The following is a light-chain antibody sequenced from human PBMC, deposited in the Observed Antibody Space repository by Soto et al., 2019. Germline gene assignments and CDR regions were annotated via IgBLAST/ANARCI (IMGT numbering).Light chain of an antibody. CDR3: HQRNT. V-gene: IGKV3-15*01. CDR2: DTS. CDR1: QSVSSK. J-gene: IGKJ5*01. Sequence: EIVMTQSPATLSVSPGERAALSCRASQSVSSKLAWYRQRPGQAPRLVIYDTSTRATGVPARFSGSGSGTDFTLTISSVEPEDFALYFCHQRNTFGQGTRLENK.